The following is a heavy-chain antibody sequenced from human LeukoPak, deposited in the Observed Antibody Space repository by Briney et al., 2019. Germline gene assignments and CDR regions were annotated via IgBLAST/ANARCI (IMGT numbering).Heavy chain of an antibody. CDR3: ARVGTMVRGVMRYFDY. Sequence: PSETLSLTCTVSGGSISGYYWSWIRQFPGKGLEWIGYIYYSGSTNYNPSLKSRVTISVDTSKNQFSLNLTSVTAADTAVYYCARVGTMVRGVMRYFDYWGQGTLVTVSS. V-gene: IGHV4-59*08. J-gene: IGHJ4*02. CDR2: IYYSGST. D-gene: IGHD3-10*01. CDR1: GGSISGYY.